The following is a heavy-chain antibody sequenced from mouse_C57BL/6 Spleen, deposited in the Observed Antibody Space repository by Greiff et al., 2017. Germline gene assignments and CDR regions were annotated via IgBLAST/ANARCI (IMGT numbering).Heavy chain of an antibody. D-gene: IGHD3-2*02. J-gene: IGHJ2*01. CDR3: ARERGDSSGYDY. CDR1: GYTFTDYY. V-gene: IGHV1-19*01. Sequence: EVQLQESGPVLVKPGASVKMSCKASGYTFTDYYMNWVKQSHGKSLEWIGVINPYNGGTSYNQKFKGKATLTVDKSSSTAYMELNSLTSEDSAVYYCARERGDSSGYDYWGQGTTLTVSS. CDR2: INPYNGGT.